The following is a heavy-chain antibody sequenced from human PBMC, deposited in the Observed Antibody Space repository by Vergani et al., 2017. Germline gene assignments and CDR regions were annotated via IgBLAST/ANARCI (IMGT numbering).Heavy chain of an antibody. J-gene: IGHJ4*02. CDR1: GFIFSDYW. CDR2: INSHGTKT. V-gene: IGHV3-7*03. Sequence: QLVESGGGLVQPGGSLRLSCSPSGFIFSDYWMTWVRKAPGRGLEWVANINSHGTKTDYMPSMSGRFTISRDNTQNSLHLQISSLTVEDTAVYYCARAGVRAGFDFWGQGTLVTVSS. CDR3: ARAGVRAGFDF. D-gene: IGHD2-8*01.